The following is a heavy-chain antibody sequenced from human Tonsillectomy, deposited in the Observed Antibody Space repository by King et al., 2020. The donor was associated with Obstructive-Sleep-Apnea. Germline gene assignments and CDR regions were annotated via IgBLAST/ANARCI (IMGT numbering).Heavy chain of an antibody. Sequence: QLVQSGAEVKKPGASVKVSCKASGYTSTSYYMHWVRQAPGQGLEWMGIINLRGGTPNYAQNFQGRVTMTRDTSTSTVYMEVSSLRSEDMALYYCARDPASSGFDIWGQGTMVTVSS. J-gene: IGHJ3*02. CDR3: ARDPASSGFDI. D-gene: IGHD6-25*01. CDR1: GYTSTSYY. CDR2: INLRGGTP. V-gene: IGHV1-46*01.